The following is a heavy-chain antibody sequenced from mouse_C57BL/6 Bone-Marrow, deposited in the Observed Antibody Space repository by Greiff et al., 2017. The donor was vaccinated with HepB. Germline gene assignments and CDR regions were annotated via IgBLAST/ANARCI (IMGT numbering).Heavy chain of an antibody. CDR2: INPNNGGT. CDR3: ARLYGKGDYYFDY. J-gene: IGHJ2*01. D-gene: IGHD1-1*01. V-gene: IGHV1-18*01. CDR1: GYTFTDYN. Sequence: VQLQHSGPELVKPGASVKIPCKASGYTFTDYNMDWVKQSHGKSLEWIGDINPNNGGTIYNQKFKGKATLTVDKSSSTAYMELRSLTSEDTAVYYCARLYGKGDYYFDYWGQGTTLTVSS.